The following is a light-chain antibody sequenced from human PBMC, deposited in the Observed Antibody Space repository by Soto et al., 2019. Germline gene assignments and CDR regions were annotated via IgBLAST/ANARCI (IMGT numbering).Light chain of an antibody. V-gene: IGKV3-15*01. J-gene: IGKJ1*01. Sequence: EVMLIQSPATLSMSPGERATLSCRASETVATNLAWYQQKPGQAPRLLISGASTRAAGISDRFRGGGSGTEFTLTITSLRSEDSGTYYCQQYFEWTPMTFGQGTKVEI. CDR2: GAS. CDR1: ETVATN. CDR3: QQYFEWTPMT.